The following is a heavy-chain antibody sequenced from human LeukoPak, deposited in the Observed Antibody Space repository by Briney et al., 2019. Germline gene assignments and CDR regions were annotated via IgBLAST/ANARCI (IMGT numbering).Heavy chain of an antibody. J-gene: IGHJ4*02. CDR3: ARHLSGVTGYTYGRGIDY. D-gene: IGHD5-18*01. Sequence: PGGSLRLSCAASGFTFSSYGMSWVRQAPGKGLEWVANIKKDGSEKYYVDSVKGRFTISRDNAKKSLYLQVNSLRAEDTAVYYCARHLSGVTGYTYGRGIDYWGQGTLVTVSS. V-gene: IGHV3-7*01. CDR1: GFTFSSYG. CDR2: IKKDGSEK.